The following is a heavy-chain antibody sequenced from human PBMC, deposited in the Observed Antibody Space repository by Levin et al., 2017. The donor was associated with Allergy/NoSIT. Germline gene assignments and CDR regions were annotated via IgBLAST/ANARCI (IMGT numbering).Heavy chain of an antibody. CDR3: TRGSLRYFDWPHYGMDV. J-gene: IGHJ6*02. CDR1: GFTFGDYA. Sequence: SCTASGFTFGDYAMSWVRQAPGKGLEWVGFIRSKAYGGTTEYAASVKGRFTISRDDSKSIAYLQMNSLKTEDTAVYYCTRGSLRYFDWPHYGMDVWGQGTTVTVSS. CDR2: IRSKAYGGTT. V-gene: IGHV3-49*04. D-gene: IGHD3-9*01.